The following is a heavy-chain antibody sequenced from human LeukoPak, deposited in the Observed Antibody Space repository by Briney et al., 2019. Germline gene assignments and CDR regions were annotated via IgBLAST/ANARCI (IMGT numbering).Heavy chain of an antibody. J-gene: IGHJ4*02. CDR1: GFTFSNAW. CDR3: TTVDPLWFGEPTPYYFDC. CDR2: IKSKTDGGTT. Sequence: GGALRLSCAASGFTFSNAWMSWVRQAPGKGLEWGGRIKSKTDGGTTDYAAPVKGRFTISRDDSKNTLYLQMNSLKTEDTAVYYCTTVDPLWFGEPTPYYFDCWGQGTLVTVSS. D-gene: IGHD3-10*01. V-gene: IGHV3-15*01.